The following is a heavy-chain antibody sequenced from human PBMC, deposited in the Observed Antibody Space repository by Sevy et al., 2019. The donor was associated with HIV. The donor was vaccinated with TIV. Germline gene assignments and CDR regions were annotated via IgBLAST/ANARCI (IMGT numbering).Heavy chain of an antibody. CDR2: INTSGST. D-gene: IGHD7-27*01. J-gene: IGHJ4*02. CDR3: ARSNWVTATNGFSKSYYFDY. V-gene: IGHV4-4*07. Sequence: SETLSLTCTGSGDSFSSYFWAWIRQPAGKGLEWIVRINTSGSTNYNPYLKSGVTMSVDTSTSQFSMKVTSLTAADTAIYFCARSNWVTATNGFSKSYYFDYWGQGSLVTVSS. CDR1: GDSFSSYF.